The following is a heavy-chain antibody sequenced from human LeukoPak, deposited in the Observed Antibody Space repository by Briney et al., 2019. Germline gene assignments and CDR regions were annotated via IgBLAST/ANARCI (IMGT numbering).Heavy chain of an antibody. V-gene: IGHV3-48*02. CDR2: ISSSSSTI. J-gene: IGHJ4*02. CDR3: AREEPGY. D-gene: IGHD1-26*01. CDR1: GFPFSSYW. Sequence: PGGSLRLSCVASGFPFSSYWMTWVRQAPGKGLEWVSYISSSSSTIYYAGSVKGRFTISRDNAKNSLYLQMNSLRDEDTAVYYCAREEPGYWGQGTLVTVSS.